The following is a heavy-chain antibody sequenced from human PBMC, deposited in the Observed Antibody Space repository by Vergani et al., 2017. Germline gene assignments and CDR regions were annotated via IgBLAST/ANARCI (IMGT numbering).Heavy chain of an antibody. CDR1: GGSISSYY. V-gene: IGHV4-59*01. J-gene: IGHJ6*03. CDR3: AGERREYSYGYSYYYYYMDV. CDR2: LYYSGST. Sequence: QVQLQESGPGLVKPSETLSLTCTVSGGSISSYYWSWIRQPPGKGLEWIGYLYYSGSTNYNPSLKSRVTISVDTSKNQFSLKLSSVTAADTAVYYCAGERREYSYGYSYYYYYMDVWGKGTTVTVSS. D-gene: IGHD5-18*01.